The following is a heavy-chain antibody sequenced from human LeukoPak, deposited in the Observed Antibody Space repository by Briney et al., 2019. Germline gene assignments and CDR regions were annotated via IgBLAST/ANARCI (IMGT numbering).Heavy chain of an antibody. D-gene: IGHD3-9*01. CDR2: INHSGST. CDR1: GGSFSGYY. J-gene: IGHJ4*02. V-gene: IGHV4-34*01. Sequence: PSETLSLTCAVYGGSFSGYYWSWTRQPPGKGLEWIGEINHSGSTYYNPSLKSRVTISVDTSKNQFSLKLSSVTAADTAVYYCARVLRYFDWFYFDYWGQGTLVTVSS. CDR3: ARVLRYFDWFYFDY.